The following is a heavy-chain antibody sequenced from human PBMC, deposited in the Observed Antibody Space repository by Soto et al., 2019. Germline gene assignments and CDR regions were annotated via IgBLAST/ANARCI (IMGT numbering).Heavy chain of an antibody. CDR2: IYYSGST. V-gene: IGHV4-39*07. Sequence: SETLSLTCTVSGGSISSSSYYWGWIRQPPGKGLEWIGSIYYSGSTYYNPSLKSRITISVDTSKNQFSLKLNSVTAADTAVYYCARITRSPNSGYFDYWGQGTLVTVSS. J-gene: IGHJ4*02. D-gene: IGHD7-27*01. CDR1: GGSISSSSYY. CDR3: ARITRSPNSGYFDY.